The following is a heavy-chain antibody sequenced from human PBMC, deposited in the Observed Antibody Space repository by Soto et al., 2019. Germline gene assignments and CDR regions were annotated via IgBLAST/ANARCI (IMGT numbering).Heavy chain of an antibody. CDR3: ARAGYCSGGSCYSPYYYYYMDV. J-gene: IGHJ6*03. V-gene: IGHV1-46*03. CDR1: GYTFTSYY. Sequence: ASVKVSCKASGYTFTSYYMHWVRQAPGQGLEWMGIINPSGGSTSYAQKFQGRVTMTRDTSTGTVYMELSSLRSEDTAMYYCARAGYCSGGSCYSPYYYYYMDVWGKGTTVTVSS. CDR2: INPSGGST. D-gene: IGHD2-15*01.